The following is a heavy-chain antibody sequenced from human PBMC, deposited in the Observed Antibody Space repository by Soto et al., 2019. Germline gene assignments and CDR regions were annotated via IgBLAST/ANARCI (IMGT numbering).Heavy chain of an antibody. D-gene: IGHD6-13*01. J-gene: IGHJ4*02. Sequence: GGSLRLSCAASGFTFSSYAMHWVRQAPGKGLEWVAVISYDGSNKYYADSVKGRFTISRDNSKNTLYLQMNSLRAEDTAVYYCAGESSRESNDYWGQGTLVTVSS. CDR2: ISYDGSNK. CDR1: GFTFSSYA. CDR3: AGESSRESNDY. V-gene: IGHV3-30-3*01.